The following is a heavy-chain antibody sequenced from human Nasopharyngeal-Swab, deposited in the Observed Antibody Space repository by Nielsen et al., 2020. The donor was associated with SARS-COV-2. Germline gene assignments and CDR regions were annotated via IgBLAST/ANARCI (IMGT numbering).Heavy chain of an antibody. D-gene: IGHD3-3*01. V-gene: IGHV3-7*01. CDR3: AGDVRIFGVVIITYYYYYYMDV. CDR1: GLTFSSYW. J-gene: IGHJ6*03. Sequence: GESLKISCAASGLTFSSYWMSWVRQAPGKGLEWVANIKQDGSEKYYVDSVKGRFTISRDNAKNSLYLQMNSLRAEDTAVYYCAGDVRIFGVVIITYYYYYYMDVWGKGTTVTVSS. CDR2: IKQDGSEK.